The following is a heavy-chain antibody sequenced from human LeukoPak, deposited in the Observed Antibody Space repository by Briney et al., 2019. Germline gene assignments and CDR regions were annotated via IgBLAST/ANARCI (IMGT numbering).Heavy chain of an antibody. CDR1: GGSISSGGYY. CDR2: IYYSGST. J-gene: IGHJ4*02. V-gene: IGHV4-31*03. D-gene: IGHD2-2*01. CDR3: AREGLACSSTSCFYYFDY. Sequence: SETLSLTCTVSGGSISSGGYYWSWIRQHPGKGLEWIGYIYYSGSTYYNPSLKSRVTISVDTSKNQFSLKLSSVTAADTAVYYCAREGLACSSTSCFYYFDYWGQGTLVTVSS.